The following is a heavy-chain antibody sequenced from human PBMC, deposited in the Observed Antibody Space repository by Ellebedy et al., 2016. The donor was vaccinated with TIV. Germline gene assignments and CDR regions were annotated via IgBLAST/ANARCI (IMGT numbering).Heavy chain of an antibody. J-gene: IGHJ4*02. Sequence: MPSETLSLTCTVYGGSVRSGSYYWSWFRQPPGKELEWIGYISDSESTKHNPSLNSRVTISVETSKNQFSLKLSSVTAADTAVYYCARAAQPNCSGGSCYRIDYWGQGTLVTVSS. CDR2: ISDSEST. CDR3: ARAAQPNCSGGSCYRIDY. V-gene: IGHV4-61*01. D-gene: IGHD2-15*01. CDR1: GGSVRSGSYY.